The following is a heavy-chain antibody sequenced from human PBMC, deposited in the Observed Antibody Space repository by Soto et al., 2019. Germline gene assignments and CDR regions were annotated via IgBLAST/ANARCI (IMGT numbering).Heavy chain of an antibody. V-gene: IGHV3-23*01. CDR1: GFTFSSYA. CDR3: AKDLSVGPNRAFEI. J-gene: IGHJ3*02. D-gene: IGHD1-26*01. Sequence: EVQLLESGGGLVQPGGSLRLSCAASGFTFSSYAMSWVRQAPGKALEWVSAISGSGGSTYYADSVKGRFTISRDKSKNTLYLQVNSLRAEDTAEYYCAKDLSVGPNRAFEIWGQGTRVTVSS. CDR2: ISGSGGST.